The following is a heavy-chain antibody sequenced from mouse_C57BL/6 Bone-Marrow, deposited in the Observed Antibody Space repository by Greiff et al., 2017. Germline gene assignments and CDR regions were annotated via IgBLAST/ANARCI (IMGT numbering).Heavy chain of an antibody. Sequence: VQLQQPGAELVRPGSSVKLSCKASGYTFTSYWMDWVQQRPGQGLEWIGNIYPSDSETHYNQKFKDKATLTVDNSSSTAYMQLSSLTSEDSAVYYCAIHHYGSSMDYWGQGTSVTVSS. CDR1: GYTFTSYW. D-gene: IGHD1-1*01. CDR2: IYPSDSET. J-gene: IGHJ4*01. CDR3: AIHHYGSSMDY. V-gene: IGHV1-61*01.